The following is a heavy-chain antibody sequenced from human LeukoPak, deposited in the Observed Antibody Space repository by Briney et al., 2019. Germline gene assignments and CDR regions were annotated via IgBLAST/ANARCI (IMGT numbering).Heavy chain of an antibody. D-gene: IGHD2-2*01. Sequence: GGSLRLSCAASGFTVSSNYMSWVRQAPGKGLEWVSAISGSGGSTYYADSVKGRFTISRDNSKNTLYLQMNSLRAEDTAVYYCAKDDFCSSTSCYFDYWGQGTLVTVSS. CDR2: ISGSGGST. CDR3: AKDDFCSSTSCYFDY. CDR1: GFTVSSNY. V-gene: IGHV3-23*01. J-gene: IGHJ4*02.